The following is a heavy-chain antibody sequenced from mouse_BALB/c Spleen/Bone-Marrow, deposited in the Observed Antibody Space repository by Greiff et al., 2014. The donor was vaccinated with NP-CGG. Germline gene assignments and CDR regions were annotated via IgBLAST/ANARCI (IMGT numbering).Heavy chain of an antibody. CDR3: AREKVYYGISWFAY. J-gene: IGHJ3*01. D-gene: IGHD2-1*01. CDR2: IHPSDGET. CDR1: GYSFTTYW. V-gene: IGHV1-61*01. Sequence: VKLQESGTEVVRPGASVKLSCKASGYSFTTYWMNWVKQRPGQGLEWIGMIHPSDGETRLNQKFKDKATLTVDKSSSTAYMQLNSPTSEDSAVYYCAREKVYYGISWFAYWGQGTLVTVSA.